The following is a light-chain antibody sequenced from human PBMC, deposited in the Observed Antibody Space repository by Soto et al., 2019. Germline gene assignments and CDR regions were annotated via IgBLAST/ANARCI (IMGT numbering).Light chain of an antibody. Sequence: QPVLTQSPSASASLGDSVKLTCTLSSGHSSYAIAWHQQQPEKGPRYLMKLNSDGSHSKGDGIPDRFSGSSSGAERYLTISRLQSEDEADYYCQTWGTGPLVFGGGTQLTVL. CDR1: SGHSSYA. V-gene: IGLV4-69*01. CDR2: LNSDGSH. J-gene: IGLJ3*02. CDR3: QTWGTGPLV.